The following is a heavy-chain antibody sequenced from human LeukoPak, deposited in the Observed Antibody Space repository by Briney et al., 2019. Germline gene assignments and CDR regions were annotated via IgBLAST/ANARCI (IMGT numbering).Heavy chain of an antibody. CDR3: AKDLDYTTYEYYFDY. CDR1: GFTFSSYA. CDR2: IGAGGTFT. V-gene: IGHV3-23*01. D-gene: IGHD4-11*01. Sequence: GGSPRLSCTASGFTFSSYAMNWVRQAPGKGLEWVSGIGAGGTFTYYADSVKGRFTISRDNSRNTLYLQMNSLRADDTAVYYCAKDLDYTTYEYYFDYWGQGTLVTVSS. J-gene: IGHJ4*02.